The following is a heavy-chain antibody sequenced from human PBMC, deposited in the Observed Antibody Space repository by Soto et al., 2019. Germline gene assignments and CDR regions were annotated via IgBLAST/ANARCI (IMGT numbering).Heavy chain of an antibody. Sequence: GGSLRLSCVASGFTFSNYGMHWVRQAPGKGLEWVTIISYDGSNQNYADSVKGRFTISRDNSKNTLYLQMNSLRAEDTAVYYCSRDDSDWFFNWGRGNLVTVSS. D-gene: IGHD3-9*01. CDR1: GFTFSNYG. CDR2: ISYDGSNQ. J-gene: IGHJ4*02. V-gene: IGHV3-30*03. CDR3: SRDDSDWFFN.